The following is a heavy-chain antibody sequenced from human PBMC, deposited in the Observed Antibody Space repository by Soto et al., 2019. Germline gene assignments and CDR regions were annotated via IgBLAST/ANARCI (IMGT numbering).Heavy chain of an antibody. J-gene: IGHJ4*02. CDR3: ARASRRASLDY. V-gene: IGHV3-30-3*01. Sequence: GGSLRLSCAASGFTFSSYAMHWVRQAPGKGLEWVAVISYDGSNKYYADSVKGRFTISRDNSKNTLYLQMNSLRAEDTAVYYCARASRRASLDYWGQGTLVTVSS. D-gene: IGHD6-6*01. CDR1: GFTFSSYA. CDR2: ISYDGSNK.